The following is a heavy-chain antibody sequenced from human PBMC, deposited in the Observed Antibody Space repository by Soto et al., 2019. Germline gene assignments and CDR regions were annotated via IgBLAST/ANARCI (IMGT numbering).Heavy chain of an antibody. D-gene: IGHD2-8*01. V-gene: IGHV4-4*02. CDR2: IFHDGTA. J-gene: IGHJ4*02. CDR3: ARLVYDTRLNYMYFDF. CDR1: GVSISSGNW. Sequence: SETLSLTCAVSGVSISSGNWWAFFRQTPQRGLEYIGEIFHDGTANYYPSFERRVAISVDTSKNQFSLKLTSVTAADTAIYFCARLVYDTRLNYMYFDFWGQGALVTVSS.